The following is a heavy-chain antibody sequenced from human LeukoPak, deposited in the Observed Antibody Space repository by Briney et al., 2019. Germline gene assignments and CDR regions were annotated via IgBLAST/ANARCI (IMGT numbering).Heavy chain of an antibody. Sequence: TGGSLRPSCAASGFTFSSYSMNWVRQAPGKGLEWVSYISSSSSTIYYADSVKGRFTISRDNAKNSLYLQMNSLRAEDTAVYYCAREPYSSSWLRESFDYWGQGTLVTVSS. D-gene: IGHD6-13*01. J-gene: IGHJ4*02. CDR1: GFTFSSYS. V-gene: IGHV3-48*01. CDR2: ISSSSSTI. CDR3: AREPYSSSWLRESFDY.